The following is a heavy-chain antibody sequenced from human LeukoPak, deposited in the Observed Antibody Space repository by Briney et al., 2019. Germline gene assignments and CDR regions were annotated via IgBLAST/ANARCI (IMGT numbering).Heavy chain of an antibody. J-gene: IGHJ5*02. CDR2: INNSGST. V-gene: IGHV4-34*01. CDR1: GGSFSGYY. Sequence: SETLSLTCAVYGGSFSGYYWSWVRQPPGKGLEWIGEINNSGSTNYNPSLKSPVTISVDTSKNQFSLKLSSVTAADTAVYYCGNGFDPWGQGTLVTVSS. CDR3: GNGFDP.